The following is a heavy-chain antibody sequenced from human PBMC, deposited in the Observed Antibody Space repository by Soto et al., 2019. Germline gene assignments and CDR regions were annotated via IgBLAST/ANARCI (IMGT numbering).Heavy chain of an antibody. CDR3: ARAKGGYYYYMDV. J-gene: IGHJ6*03. Sequence: QVQLVQSGAEVKKPGASVKVSCKASGYTFTSYYMHWVRQAPGQGLGWMGKINPSGGSTSYAQKFQGRVTMTRDTSTSTVYMELSSLRSEDTAVYYCARAKGGYYYYMDVWGKGTTVTVSS. CDR2: INPSGGST. V-gene: IGHV1-46*03. CDR1: GYTFTSYY. D-gene: IGHD3-16*01.